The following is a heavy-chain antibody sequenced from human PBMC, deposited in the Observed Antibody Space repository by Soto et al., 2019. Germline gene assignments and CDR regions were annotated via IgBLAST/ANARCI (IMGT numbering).Heavy chain of an antibody. J-gene: IGHJ3*02. CDR3: ARDSPTWEGRAFDI. V-gene: IGHV1-69*12. CDR2: IIPIFGTA. CDR1: GGTFSSYA. D-gene: IGHD1-26*01. Sequence: QVQLVQSGAEVKKPGSSVKVSCKASGGTFSSYAISWVRQAPGQGLEWMGGIIPIFGTANYAQKLQGRVTITADESTSTAYMELSSLRAEDTAVYYCARDSPTWEGRAFDIWGQGTMVTVSS.